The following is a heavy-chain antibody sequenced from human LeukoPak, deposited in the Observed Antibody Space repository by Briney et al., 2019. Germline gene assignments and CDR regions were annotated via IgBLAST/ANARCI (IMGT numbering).Heavy chain of an antibody. CDR1: CGSIISYY. J-gene: IGHJ6*03. D-gene: IGHD2-2*01. V-gene: IGHV4-4*07. Sequence: SATLSLTCCVSCGSIISYYWSWIRPPAGKGLEWIGRNYTSGSTNYNPSLKSRVTISVDKSKNQFSLKLSSVTAADTAVYYCARDIVVVPAAMEDYYYYYYMDVWGKGTTVTVSS. CDR3: ARDIVVVPAAMEDYYYYYYMDV. CDR2: NYTSGST.